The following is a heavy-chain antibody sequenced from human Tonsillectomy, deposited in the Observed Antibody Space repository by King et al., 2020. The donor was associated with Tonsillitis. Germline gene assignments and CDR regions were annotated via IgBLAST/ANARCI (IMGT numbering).Heavy chain of an antibody. CDR3: ARGPRMDGYNSFDY. Sequence: VQLVESGGGLVQPGGSLRLSCAASGFTFSSYWMHWVRQAPGKGLVCVSRINSDGSSTSYADSVKGRFTISRDNAKNTLYLQMNSLRAEDTAVYYCARGPRMDGYNSFDYWGQGTLVTVSS. D-gene: IGHD5-24*01. CDR1: GFTFSSYW. CDR2: INSDGSST. J-gene: IGHJ4*02. V-gene: IGHV3-74*01.